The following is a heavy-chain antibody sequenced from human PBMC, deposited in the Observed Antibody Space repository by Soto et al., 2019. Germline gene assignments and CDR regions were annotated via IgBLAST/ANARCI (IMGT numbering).Heavy chain of an antibody. Sequence: GGSLRLSCAASGYTFSRHGMHWVRQAPGKGLEWVAVISYDGSKKYYEDSVEGRFTISRDNSKNTLYLQVNSLRPEDTAVYYCAKDRVESGLGEVDYWGQGTLVTVSS. CDR3: AKDRVESGLGEVDY. D-gene: IGHD3-16*01. J-gene: IGHJ4*02. V-gene: IGHV3-30*18. CDR1: GYTFSRHG. CDR2: ISYDGSKK.